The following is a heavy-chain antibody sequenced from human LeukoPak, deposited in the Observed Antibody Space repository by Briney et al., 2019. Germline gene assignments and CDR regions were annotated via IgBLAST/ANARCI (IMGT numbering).Heavy chain of an antibody. Sequence: SGGSLRLSCAASGFTFSNAWMSWVRQAPGKGLEWVGRIKSKTDGGTTDYAAPVKGRFTISRDDSKNTLYLQMNSLKTEDTAVYYCTTAYSYYYYGMDVWGQGTTVTVS. D-gene: IGHD1-26*01. CDR3: TTAYSYYYYGMDV. J-gene: IGHJ6*02. CDR1: GFTFSNAW. CDR2: IKSKTDGGTT. V-gene: IGHV3-15*01.